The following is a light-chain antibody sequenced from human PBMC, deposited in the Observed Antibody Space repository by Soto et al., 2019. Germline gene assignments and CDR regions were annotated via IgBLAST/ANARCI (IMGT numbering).Light chain of an antibody. CDR1: QSVLYSSNNKNY. Sequence: DIVMTQSPDSLAVSLGERATINCKSSQSVLYSSNNKNYLAWYQQKPGQPPKLRIYWASTRESGVPDRFSGSGSGTDFTLTISSLQAEDVAGYYCQQYYSTPLPTFGQGTQVEIK. J-gene: IGKJ1*01. V-gene: IGKV4-1*01. CDR2: WAS. CDR3: QQYYSTPLPT.